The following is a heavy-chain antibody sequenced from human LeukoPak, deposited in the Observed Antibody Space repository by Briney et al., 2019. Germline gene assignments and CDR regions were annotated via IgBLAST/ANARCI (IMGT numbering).Heavy chain of an antibody. D-gene: IGHD3-22*01. CDR3: ARVNYYDSYYYYMDV. CDR2: IIPIFGTA. J-gene: IGHJ6*03. V-gene: IGHV1-69*05. Sequence: GASVKVSCKASGGTFSSYAISWVRQAPGQGLEWMGRIIPIFGTANYAQKFQGRVTITTDESTSTAYMELSSLRSEDTALYYCARVNYYDSYYYYMDVWGKGTTVTVSS. CDR1: GGTFSSYA.